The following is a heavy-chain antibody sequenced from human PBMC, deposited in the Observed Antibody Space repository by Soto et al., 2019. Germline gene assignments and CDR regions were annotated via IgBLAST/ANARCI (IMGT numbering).Heavy chain of an antibody. D-gene: IGHD1-26*01. CDR2: ISYDGSNT. CDR1: GFSISDYG. CDR3: AKGAGDRLSLGMDV. J-gene: IGHJ6*02. Sequence: QVQLVESGGGVVQPGWSLRLSCAASGFSISDYGMEWVRQAPGKGLEWVALISYDGSNTYYADSVKGRFTISRDNSKDTLFLQMTGLRREDTAVYYCAKGAGDRLSLGMDVWVQGTTVTVSS. V-gene: IGHV3-30*18.